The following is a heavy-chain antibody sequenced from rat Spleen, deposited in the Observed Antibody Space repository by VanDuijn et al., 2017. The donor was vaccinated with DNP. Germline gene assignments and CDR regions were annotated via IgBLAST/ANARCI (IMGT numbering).Heavy chain of an antibody. CDR2: ISYDGGDS. CDR3: TRGSSLPGYLDY. V-gene: IGHV5S13*01. J-gene: IGHJ2*01. D-gene: IGHD1-4*01. CDR1: GFTFSDYG. Sequence: EVQLVESGGGLVQPGRSMKLSCAASGFTFSDYGMAWVLQAPTKGLEWVASISYDGGDSYYPDSVKGRFTISRDNAKNTLYLQMNSLWSEDTATYYCTRGSSLPGYLDYWGQGVLVTVSS.